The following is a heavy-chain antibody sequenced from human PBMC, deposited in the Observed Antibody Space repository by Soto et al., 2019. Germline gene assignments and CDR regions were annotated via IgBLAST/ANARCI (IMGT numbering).Heavy chain of an antibody. CDR1: GFIVSTSGSAFSRYA. V-gene: IGHV3-23*01. CDR2: ISGSGVRT. J-gene: IGHJ5*01. D-gene: IGHD3-16*01. Sequence: GGSLRLSCGASGFIVSTSGSAFSRYAMTWVRQTPGKALEWVSSISGSGVRTYYSDSVRGRFTISRDNSKDRLYLEMNSVRAEDTAVYYCAAPAYDSWGQGTLVTVSP. CDR3: AAPAYDS.